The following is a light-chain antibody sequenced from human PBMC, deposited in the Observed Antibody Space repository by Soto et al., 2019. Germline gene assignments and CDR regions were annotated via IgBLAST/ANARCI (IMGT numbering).Light chain of an antibody. CDR1: QIVNSAY. J-gene: IGKJ2*01. CDR2: GAS. CDR3: QQYGTSPFT. V-gene: IGKV3-20*01. Sequence: EIELTQSPGTLSLSPGERATLSCGVSQIVNSAYLAWYQQKPGQAPRLLIHGASNRATGIPDRFSGSGSGTDFTLTISRLEPEDFAVYYCQQYGTSPFTFGQGSKLEIK.